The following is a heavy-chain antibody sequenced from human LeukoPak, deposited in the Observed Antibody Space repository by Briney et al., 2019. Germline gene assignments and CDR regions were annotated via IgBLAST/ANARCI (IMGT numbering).Heavy chain of an antibody. CDR3: ARDKLVATAPRHPFDY. CDR2: ISGYNYNT. D-gene: IGHD5-12*01. Sequence: ASVKVSCEPTGYASNAYGISWVRQAPGRGLEWLGWISGYNYNTNYAQMFRGRVTMTIDTSTITAYMELRSLTSDDTAVYYCARDKLVATAPRHPFDYWGQGTLITVSS. J-gene: IGHJ4*02. V-gene: IGHV1-18*01. CDR1: GYASNAYG.